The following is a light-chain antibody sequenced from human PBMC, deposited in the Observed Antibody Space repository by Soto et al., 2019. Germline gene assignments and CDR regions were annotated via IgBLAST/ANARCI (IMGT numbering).Light chain of an antibody. V-gene: IGKV3-11*01. CDR2: GAS. CDR1: QSVSSY. CDR3: QQRSNWPPLIT. Sequence: EIVLTQSPATLSLSPGERATLSCRASQSVSSYLAWYQQKPGQAPRLLIYGASNRATGIPARFSGSGSGTDFTLTISSLEPEDFAVYYCQQRSNWPPLITFGQGTRLEIK. J-gene: IGKJ5*01.